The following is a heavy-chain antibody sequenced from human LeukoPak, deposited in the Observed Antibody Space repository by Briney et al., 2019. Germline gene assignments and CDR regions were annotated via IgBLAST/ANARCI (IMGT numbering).Heavy chain of an antibody. CDR2: ISAYNGNT. V-gene: IGHV1-18*01. CDR3: AREGLSTEVDAFDI. CDR1: GYTFTSYG. Sequence: GASVKVSCKASGYTFTSYGISWVRQAPGQGLEWMGWISAYNGNTDYAQKLQGRVTMTTDTSTSTAYMELRSLRSDDTAVYYCAREGLSTEVDAFDIWGQGTMVTVSS. J-gene: IGHJ3*02. D-gene: IGHD3/OR15-3a*01.